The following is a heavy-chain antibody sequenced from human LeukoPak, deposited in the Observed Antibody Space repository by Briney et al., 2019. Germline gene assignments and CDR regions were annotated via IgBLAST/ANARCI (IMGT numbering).Heavy chain of an antibody. V-gene: IGHV3-21*01. CDR1: GFTFSSYS. Sequence: GGSLRLSCAASGFTFSSYSMNWVRQAPGKGLEWVSSISSSSSYIYYADSVKGRFTISRDNAKNSLYLQMNSLRAEDTAVYYCARVGIGTTMVQGVILPDYWGQGTLVTVSS. J-gene: IGHJ4*02. D-gene: IGHD3-10*01. CDR3: ARVGIGTTMVQGVILPDY. CDR2: ISSSSSYI.